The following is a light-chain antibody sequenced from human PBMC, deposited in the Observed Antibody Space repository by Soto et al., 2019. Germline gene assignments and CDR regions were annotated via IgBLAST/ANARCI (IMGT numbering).Light chain of an antibody. CDR1: QNLLHSNGYNY. V-gene: IGKV2-28*01. CDR3: MQSLQTPLT. CDR2: LGS. Sequence: DIVMTQSPLSLPVTLGEPASISCRSSQNLLHSNGYNYLDWYLQKPGQSPQLLIFLGSNRASGVPDRFSGSGSGTDFTLKISRVEAEDVGVYYCMQSLQTPLTFGGGTKVESK. J-gene: IGKJ4*01.